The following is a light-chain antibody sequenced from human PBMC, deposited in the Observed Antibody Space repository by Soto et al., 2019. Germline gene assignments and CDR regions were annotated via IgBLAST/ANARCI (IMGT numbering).Light chain of an antibody. CDR3: SSYTSSNTLV. CDR2: DVS. CDR1: SSDVGGYKY. Sequence: QSALTQPASVSGSPGQSITISCTGTSSDVGGYKYVSWYQQHPGKAPKLMIFDVSNRPSGVSNRFSGYKSGNTASLTISGLQAEDEAGYYCSSYTSSNTLVFGGGTKVTVL. V-gene: IGLV2-14*03. J-gene: IGLJ2*01.